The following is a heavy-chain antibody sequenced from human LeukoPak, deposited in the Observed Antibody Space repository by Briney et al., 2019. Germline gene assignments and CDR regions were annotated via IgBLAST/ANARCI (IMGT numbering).Heavy chain of an antibody. J-gene: IGHJ4*02. V-gene: IGHV3-7*01. CDR2: IKQDGSEK. D-gene: IGHD1-26*01. Sequence: GGSLRLSCAASGFTFSSYWMSWVRQAPGKGLEWVANIKQDGSEKYYVDSVKGRFTISRDNAKNSLYLQMNSLRAEDTAVYYCARRYSGSYWTGDVDYWGQGTLVTVSS. CDR3: ARRYSGSYWTGDVDY. CDR1: GFTFSSYW.